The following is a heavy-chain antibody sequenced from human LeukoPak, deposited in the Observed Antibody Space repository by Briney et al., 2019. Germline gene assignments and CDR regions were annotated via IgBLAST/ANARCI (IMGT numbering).Heavy chain of an antibody. CDR1: GFTFGSYS. J-gene: IGHJ4*02. Sequence: GGSLRLSCAASGFTFGSYSMNWVRQAPGKGLEWVSYISSSSSTIYYADSVKGRFTISRDNAKNSLYLQMNSLRAEDTAVYYCARVVGYYYDSSGYSPLDYWGQGTLVTVSS. CDR2: ISSSSSTI. D-gene: IGHD3-22*01. CDR3: ARVVGYYYDSSGYSPLDY. V-gene: IGHV3-48*01.